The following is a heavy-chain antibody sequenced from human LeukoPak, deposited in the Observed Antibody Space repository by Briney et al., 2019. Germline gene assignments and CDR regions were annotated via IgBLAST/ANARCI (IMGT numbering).Heavy chain of an antibody. CDR1: GGSINSSYY. V-gene: IGHV4-61*02. CDR3: AREVVAAATAFDP. Sequence: SETLSLTCIVSGGSINSSYYWGWIRQPAGKGLEWIGRIYTSGCTNYNPSLKSRVTISVDTSKNQFSLKLSSVTAADTAVYYCAREVVAAATAFDPWGQGTLVTVSS. J-gene: IGHJ5*02. D-gene: IGHD2-15*01. CDR2: IYTSGCT.